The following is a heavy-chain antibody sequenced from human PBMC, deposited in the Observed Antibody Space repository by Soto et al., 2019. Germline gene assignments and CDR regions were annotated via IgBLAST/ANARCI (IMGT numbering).Heavy chain of an antibody. CDR2: INSDGSSL. V-gene: IGHV3-74*01. CDR3: ASQSGFGSPLGFDP. D-gene: IGHD3-3*01. J-gene: IGHJ5*02. Sequence: VQLVESGGGLVQPGGSLRLSCAASGFIFSTYWMHWVRQAPGKGLVWVSRINSDGSSLSNADSVKGRFTISRDNAKNTLYLQMNSLRAEDTAVYYCASQSGFGSPLGFDPWGQGTLVTVAS. CDR1: GFIFSTYW.